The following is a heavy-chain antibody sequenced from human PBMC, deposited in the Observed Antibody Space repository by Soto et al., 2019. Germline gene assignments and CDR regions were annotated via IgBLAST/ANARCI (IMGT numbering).Heavy chain of an antibody. J-gene: IGHJ4*02. CDR1: GFTFSSYG. CDR2: ISYDGSNK. Sequence: GGSLRLSCAASGFTFSSYGMHWVRQAPGKGLEWVAVISYDGSNKYYADSVKGRFTISRDNSKNTLYLQMNSLRAEDTAVYYCAKELAAAGRVFDYWGQGTLVTVSS. CDR3: AKELAAAGRVFDY. V-gene: IGHV3-30*18. D-gene: IGHD6-13*01.